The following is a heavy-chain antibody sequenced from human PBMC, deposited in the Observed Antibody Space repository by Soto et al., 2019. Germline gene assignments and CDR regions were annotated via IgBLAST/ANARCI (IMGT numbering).Heavy chain of an antibody. CDR1: GFTFSSYS. J-gene: IGHJ3*02. CDR2: ISSSSSYI. Sequence: PGGSLRLSCAASGFTFSSYSMNWVRQAPGKWLEWVSSISSSSSYIYYADSVKGRFTISRDNAKNSLYLQMNSLRAEDTAVYYCARDRPAYYDSSDAFDIWGQRTMVPVS. CDR3: ARDRPAYYDSSDAFDI. D-gene: IGHD3-22*01. V-gene: IGHV3-21*01.